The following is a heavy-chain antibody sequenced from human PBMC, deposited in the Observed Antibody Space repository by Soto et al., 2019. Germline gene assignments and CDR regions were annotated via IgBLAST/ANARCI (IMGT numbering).Heavy chain of an antibody. Sequence: QVRLVQSGAEVKKPGASVKVSCKASGYTFASYAISWMRQAPGQGLEWMGWISAYNGNTNYAQKLQGRVTMTTDTPTSTAYRELRSLRSDDTAVYYCARDPPPPDYWGQGTLVTVSS. CDR1: GYTFASYA. J-gene: IGHJ4*02. CDR3: ARDPPPPDY. V-gene: IGHV1-18*01. CDR2: ISAYNGNT.